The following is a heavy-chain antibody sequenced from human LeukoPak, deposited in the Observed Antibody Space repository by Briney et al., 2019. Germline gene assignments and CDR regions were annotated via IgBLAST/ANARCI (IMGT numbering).Heavy chain of an antibody. J-gene: IGHJ5*02. CDR1: GFTFSTYG. CDR3: AKVWFRSGQVWLRPVEASP. V-gene: IGHV3-23*01. CDR2: ISGSGDTT. D-gene: IGHD5-12*01. Sequence: PGGSLRLSCGASGFTFSTYGMTWVRQAPGKGPEWVSGISGSGDTTKYADSVKGRFTISRDNSKNTLYLQMNSLRAEDTAVYYCAKVWFRSGQVWLRPVEASPWGQGTLVTVSS.